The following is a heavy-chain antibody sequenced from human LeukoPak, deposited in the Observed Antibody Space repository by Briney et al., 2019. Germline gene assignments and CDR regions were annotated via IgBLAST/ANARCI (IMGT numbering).Heavy chain of an antibody. D-gene: IGHD2-2*01. CDR3: ARDHCSSISCYPRVAGGFDY. J-gene: IGHJ4*02. CDR1: GGSISSYY. CDR2: IYTSGST. Sequence: PSETLSLTCTVSGGSISSYYWSWIRQPAEKGLEWIGRIYTSGSTNYNPPLKSRVTMSVDTSKNQFSLKLSSVTAADTAVYYCARDHCSSISCYPRVAGGFDYWGQGTLVTVSS. V-gene: IGHV4-4*07.